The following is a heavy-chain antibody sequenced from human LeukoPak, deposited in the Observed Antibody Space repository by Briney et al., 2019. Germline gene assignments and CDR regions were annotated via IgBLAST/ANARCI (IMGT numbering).Heavy chain of an antibody. Sequence: GRSLRLSCAASGFTFDDYAMHWVRQAPGKGLEWVSGISWNSGSIGYADSVKGRFTISRDNAKNSLYLQMNSLRAEDTALYYCAKDRTYGWGSDFGYFDYWGQGTLVTVSS. CDR3: AKDRTYGWGSDFGYFDY. CDR2: ISWNSGSI. J-gene: IGHJ4*02. CDR1: GFTFDDYA. V-gene: IGHV3-9*01. D-gene: IGHD3-10*01.